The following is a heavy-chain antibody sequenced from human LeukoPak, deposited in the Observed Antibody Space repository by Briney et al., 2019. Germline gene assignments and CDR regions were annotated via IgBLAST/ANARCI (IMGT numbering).Heavy chain of an antibody. V-gene: IGHV3-23*01. CDR2: ISGSGGST. J-gene: IGHJ3*02. D-gene: IGHD5-18*01. CDR1: GFTFSSYA. Sequence: PGGSLRLSCAASGFTFSSYAMSWVRQAPGKGLEWVSTISGSGGSTYYADSVKGRFTISRDNSKNTLYLQMNSLRAEDTAVYYCAKDKERGYTYGYSAFDIWGQGTMVTVSS. CDR3: AKDKERGYTYGYSAFDI.